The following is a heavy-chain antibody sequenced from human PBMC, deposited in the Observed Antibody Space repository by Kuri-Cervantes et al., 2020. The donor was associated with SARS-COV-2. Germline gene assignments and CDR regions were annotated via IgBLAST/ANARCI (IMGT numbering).Heavy chain of an antibody. V-gene: IGHV1-2*04. D-gene: IGHD2-15*01. CDR2: INPNSGDT. CDR1: GYTFTDYY. Sequence: ASVKVSCKASGYTFTDYYMHWVRQAPGQGLEWMGWINPNSGDTNYAQKFQGWVTMTRDTSISTAYMELSRLRSDDTAVYYCARDHIGSSDYSRHDAFDIWGQGTMVTVSS. CDR3: ARDHIGSSDYSRHDAFDI. J-gene: IGHJ3*02.